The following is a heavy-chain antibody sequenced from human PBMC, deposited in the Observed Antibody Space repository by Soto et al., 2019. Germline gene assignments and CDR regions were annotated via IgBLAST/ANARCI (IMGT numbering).Heavy chain of an antibody. CDR2: ISSSSSYI. J-gene: IGHJ4*02. D-gene: IGHD3-22*01. CDR1: GFTFSSYS. V-gene: IGHV3-21*01. CDR3: ARSPYYYDSSGYYAD. Sequence: GGSLRLSCAASGFTFSSYSMNWVRQAPGKGLEWVSSISSSSSYIYYADSVKGRFTISRDNAKNSLYLQMNSLRAEDTAVYYCARSPYYYDSSGYYADWGQGTLVPVSS.